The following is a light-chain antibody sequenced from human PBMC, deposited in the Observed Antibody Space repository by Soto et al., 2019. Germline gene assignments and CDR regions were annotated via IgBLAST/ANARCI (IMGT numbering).Light chain of an antibody. CDR1: QSIGNS. Sequence: VLTQSPATLSLSPGERATLSCKASQSIGNSLGWFQQKPGQAPRLLIDDAFNRATGIPARFTGSGSGSDFTLTISSLEPEDFGVYYCRQRYNWPLTFGGGTKVDIK. V-gene: IGKV3-11*01. CDR2: DAF. J-gene: IGKJ4*01. CDR3: RQRYNWPLT.